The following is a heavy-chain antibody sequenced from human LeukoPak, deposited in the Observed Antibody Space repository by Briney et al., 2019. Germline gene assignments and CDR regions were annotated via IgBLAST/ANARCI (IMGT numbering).Heavy chain of an antibody. CDR1: GFTFSSYA. J-gene: IGHJ4*02. V-gene: IGHV3-30-3*01. Sequence: GGSLRLSCAASGFTFSSYAMRWVRQAPGKGLEWVAVISYDGSNKYYADSVKGRFTISRDNSKNTLYLQMNRLRAEDTAVYYCARDQGIAAYLFDYWGQGTLVTVSS. CDR2: ISYDGSNK. D-gene: IGHD6-13*01. CDR3: ARDQGIAAYLFDY.